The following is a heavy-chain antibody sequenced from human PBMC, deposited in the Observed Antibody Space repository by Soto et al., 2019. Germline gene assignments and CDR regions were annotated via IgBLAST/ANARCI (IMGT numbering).Heavy chain of an antibody. CDR3: ARVFWARRTFDY. D-gene: IGHD3-9*01. CDR1: GGSISSGGYY. J-gene: IGHJ4*02. CDR2: IYYSGST. V-gene: IGHV4-31*03. Sequence: QVQLQESGPGLVKPSQTLSLTCTVSGGSISSGGYYWSWIRQHPGKGLEWIGYIYYSGSTYYNPSLKSRXXIXVXLSKNQFSLKLSSVTAADTAVYYCARVFWARRTFDYWGQGTLVTVSS.